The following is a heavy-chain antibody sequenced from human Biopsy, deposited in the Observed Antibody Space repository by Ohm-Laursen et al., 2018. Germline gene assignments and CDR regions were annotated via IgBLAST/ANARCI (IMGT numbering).Heavy chain of an antibody. Sequence: GSLRLSCADSGFPFSDYYMRWIRQAPGKGMEWVSYISSGGTTIYYADSVKGRFTISRDNAKNSLYLQMNSLRADDTAVYYCARDTRWGPYRMDVWGQGTTVTVSS. D-gene: IGHD4-23*01. CDR1: GFPFSDYY. CDR3: ARDTRWGPYRMDV. J-gene: IGHJ6*02. CDR2: ISSGGTTI. V-gene: IGHV3-11*01.